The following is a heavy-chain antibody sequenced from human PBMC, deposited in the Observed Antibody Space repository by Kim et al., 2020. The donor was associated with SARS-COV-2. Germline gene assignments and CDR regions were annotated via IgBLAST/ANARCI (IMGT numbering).Heavy chain of an antibody. V-gene: IGHV4-39*01. CDR1: GGSISSTFYF. CDR3: ARLTVYGSTTTDS. J-gene: IGHJ4*02. CDR2: IYHSGST. Sequence: SETLSLTCTVSGGSISSTFYFWSWIRQPPGKGLEWIGTIYHSGSTDYHPSLKNRVTISLDTSKNDFPLRLTSVTAADTAVYYCARLTVYGSTTTDSWGQG. D-gene: IGHD3-10*01.